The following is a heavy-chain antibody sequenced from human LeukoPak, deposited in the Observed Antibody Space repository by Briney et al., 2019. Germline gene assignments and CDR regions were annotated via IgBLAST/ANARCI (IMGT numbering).Heavy chain of an antibody. D-gene: IGHD7-27*01. Sequence: PGGSLRLSCAASGLTFSIYWMSWVRQAPGKGLEWVGMISYDGSDEYYADSVKGRFTISRDDSENTLYLQINSLRVEDTAVYYCARDFSGDYYFDYWGQGTLVTVSS. CDR3: ARDFSGDYYFDY. V-gene: IGHV3-33*08. J-gene: IGHJ4*02. CDR1: GLTFSIYW. CDR2: ISYDGSDE.